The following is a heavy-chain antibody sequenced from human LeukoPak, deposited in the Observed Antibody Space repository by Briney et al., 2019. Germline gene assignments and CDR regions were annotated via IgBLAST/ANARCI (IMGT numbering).Heavy chain of an antibody. CDR2: MNPNSGNT. J-gene: IGHJ4*02. CDR1: GYTFTSYD. Sequence: GAPVKVSCKASGYTFTSYDINWVRQATGQGLEWMGWMNPNSGNTGYAQKFQGRVTMTRNTSISTAYMELSSLRSEDTAVYYCARVSTYFGVVTDFDYWGQGTLVTVSP. V-gene: IGHV1-8*01. D-gene: IGHD3-3*01. CDR3: ARVSTYFGVVTDFDY.